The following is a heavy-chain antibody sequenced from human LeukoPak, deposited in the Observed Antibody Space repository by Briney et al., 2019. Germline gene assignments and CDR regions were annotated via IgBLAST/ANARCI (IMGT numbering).Heavy chain of an antibody. Sequence: ASVKVSCKVSGYTLTELSMHWVRQAPGKGLEWMGGFDPEDGETIYAQKFQGRVTVTEDTSTDTAYMELSSLRSEDTAVYYCATYIVLMVYGGYYFDYWGQGTLVTVSS. CDR3: ATYIVLMVYGGYYFDY. V-gene: IGHV1-24*01. J-gene: IGHJ4*02. CDR1: GYTLTELS. D-gene: IGHD2-8*01. CDR2: FDPEDGET.